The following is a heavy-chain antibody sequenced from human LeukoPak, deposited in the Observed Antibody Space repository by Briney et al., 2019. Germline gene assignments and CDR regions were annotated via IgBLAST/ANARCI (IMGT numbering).Heavy chain of an antibody. CDR2: ISAYNGNT. CDR3: ARMYYDYVWGSYRPMDV. V-gene: IGHV1-18*01. CDR1: GYTFTSYG. J-gene: IGHJ6*04. D-gene: IGHD3-16*02. Sequence: ASVKVSCKASGYTFTSYGISWVRQAPGQGLEWMGWISAYNGNTNYAQKLQGRVTMTTDTSPSTPYMELRSLRSDDAAVYYCARMYYDYVWGSYRPMDVWGKGTTVTVSS.